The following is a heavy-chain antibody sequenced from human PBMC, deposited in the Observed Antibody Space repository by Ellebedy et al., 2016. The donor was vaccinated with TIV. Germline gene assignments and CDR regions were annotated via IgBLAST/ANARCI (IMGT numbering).Heavy chain of an antibody. V-gene: IGHV3-66*01. CDR1: GFSVTDNY. CDR3: AREHDYRYFDY. J-gene: IGHJ4*02. CDR2: IYYGGAT. Sequence: GESLKISCAASGFSVTDNYMSWVRQPPGKGLEWVSIIYYGGATNYADSVEGRFTISSDTSKNTVFLQMDSLRPEDTAVYYCAREHDYRYFDYWGQGILVAVSS. D-gene: IGHD4-11*01.